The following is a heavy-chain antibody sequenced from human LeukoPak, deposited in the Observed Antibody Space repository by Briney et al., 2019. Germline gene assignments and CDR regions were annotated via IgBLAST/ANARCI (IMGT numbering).Heavy chain of an antibody. Sequence: GGSLRLSCAASGFTFSSSAMSWVRQVPGKGLEWVSGISASGGSTYYADSVRGRFTISRDNSKNTLYVQMNSLRDEDTAVYYCARESHYDTYGMDVWGQGTTVTVSS. CDR3: ARESHYDTYGMDV. V-gene: IGHV3-23*01. D-gene: IGHD3-22*01. CDR2: ISASGGST. CDR1: GFTFSSSA. J-gene: IGHJ6*02.